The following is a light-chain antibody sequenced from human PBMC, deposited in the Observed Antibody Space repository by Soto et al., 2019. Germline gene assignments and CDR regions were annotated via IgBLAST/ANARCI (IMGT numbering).Light chain of an antibody. V-gene: IGLV2-8*01. CDR1: SSDVGGYNY. J-gene: IGLJ2*01. Sequence: QSALTQPPSASGSPGQSVTISCTGTSSDVGGYNYVSWYQQHPGKAPKLMIYEVSKRRSGVPDRFSGSKSGNTASLTVSGLQAEDEDDYYCSSYAGSNNVLFGGGTKLTVL. CDR2: EVS. CDR3: SSYAGSNNVL.